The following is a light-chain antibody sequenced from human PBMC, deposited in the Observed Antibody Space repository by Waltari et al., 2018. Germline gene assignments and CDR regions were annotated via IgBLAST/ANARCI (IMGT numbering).Light chain of an antibody. J-gene: IGLJ3*02. Sequence: QSVLTQPPSASGTPGQRVTISCSGSSSNIESNNVYWYQQFPGTAPKVLMFKNNQRPSGVSDRFSASKSGASASLAISGLRSDDEADYYCGTWDDSLSRPVFGGGTKLTVL. CDR3: GTWDDSLSRPV. CDR2: KNN. V-gene: IGLV1-47*01. CDR1: SSNIESNN.